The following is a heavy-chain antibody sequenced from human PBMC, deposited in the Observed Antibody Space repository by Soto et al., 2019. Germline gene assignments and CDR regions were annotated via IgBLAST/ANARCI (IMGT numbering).Heavy chain of an antibody. CDR1: GGTFNTYN. CDR3: ARDETGDSYYYSGMDV. Sequence: QVQLVQSGAEVKKPGSSVKFSCKASGGTFNTYNINWVRQAPGQGLEWMGGILPIFGTTNYAQRFQGRVTITADDSTSTAYMELSSLRSEDTAVYYCARDETGDSYYYSGMDVWGQGTTVTVTS. D-gene: IGHD7-27*01. V-gene: IGHV1-69*01. CDR2: ILPIFGTT. J-gene: IGHJ6*02.